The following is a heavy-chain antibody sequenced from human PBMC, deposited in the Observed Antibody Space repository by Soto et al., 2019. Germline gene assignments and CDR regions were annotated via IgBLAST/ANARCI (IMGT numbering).Heavy chain of an antibody. CDR1: GYTFTSYY. D-gene: IGHD3-9*01. CDR2: INPSGGST. J-gene: IGHJ5*02. V-gene: IGHV1-46*01. CDR3: AGAPVILTCRNLFGP. Sequence: GASVKVSCKASGYTFTSYYMHWVRQAPGQGLEWMGIINPSGGSTSYAQKFQGRVTMTRDASMSTAYMELSRLRSDDTAVYYCAGAPVILTCRNLFGPWGQGTLVTVAS.